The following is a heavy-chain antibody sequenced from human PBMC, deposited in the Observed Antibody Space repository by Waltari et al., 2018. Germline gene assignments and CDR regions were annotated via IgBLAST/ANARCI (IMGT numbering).Heavy chain of an antibody. D-gene: IGHD2-15*01. CDR1: GFTFSRHG. V-gene: IGHV3-30*03. Sequence: QVRLAESGGGMVQSGGSLRLSCEASGFTFSRHGLPWVRQAPGKGLEWVAFITYDGGRKFYSDSLKGRFTISRDNSKDILFLDMNNLRRDDTAVYFCARGSAGKPLDNWGQGALVTVSS. J-gene: IGHJ4*02. CDR3: ARGSAGKPLDN. CDR2: ITYDGGRK.